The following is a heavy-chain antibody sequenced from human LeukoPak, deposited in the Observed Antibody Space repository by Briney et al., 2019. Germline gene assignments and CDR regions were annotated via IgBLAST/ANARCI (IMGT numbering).Heavy chain of an antibody. CDR1: GLTFSSYS. CDR3: ARDPSLGGGAI. D-gene: IGHD3-16*01. V-gene: IGHV3-21*01. J-gene: IGHJ4*02. CDR2: ISSSSSYI. Sequence: GGSLRLSCAASGLTFSSYSMNWVRQAPGKGLEWVSSISSSSSYIYYADSVKGRFTISRDNAKNSLYLQMNSLRADDTAVYYCARDPSLGGGAIWGQGTLVTVSS.